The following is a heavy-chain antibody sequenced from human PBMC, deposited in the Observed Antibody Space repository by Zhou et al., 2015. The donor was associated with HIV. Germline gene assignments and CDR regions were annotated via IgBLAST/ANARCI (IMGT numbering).Heavy chain of an antibody. CDR2: IVPFFGTA. CDR3: ARDRGGATRPDWRYFDL. V-gene: IGHV1-69*06. Sequence: QVHLVQSGAEVKKPGSSVKVSCKASGGTFSNHGISWVRQAPGQGLEWMGGIVPFFGTANYAQKFQGRVTINADKSTSTVYMELSSLRSEDTAVYYCARDRGGATRPDWRYFDLWGRGTLVSVSS. D-gene: IGHD6-6*01. J-gene: IGHJ2*01. CDR1: GGTFSNHG.